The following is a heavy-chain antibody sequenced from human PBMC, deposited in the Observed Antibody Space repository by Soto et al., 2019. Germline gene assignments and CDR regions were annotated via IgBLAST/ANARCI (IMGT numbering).Heavy chain of an antibody. J-gene: IGHJ4*02. Sequence: QVQLVQSGAEVKKPGASVKVSCKASGGTFSSYAISWVRHAPGQGLEWMGGSIPIFGTANYAQKFQGRVTITADESTSTDYMELSSLRSEDTAVYYCARESRFCSGGSCYFLPGIDYWGQGTLVTVSS. CDR2: SIPIFGTA. CDR1: GGTFSSYA. V-gene: IGHV1-69*12. D-gene: IGHD2-15*01. CDR3: ARESRFCSGGSCYFLPGIDY.